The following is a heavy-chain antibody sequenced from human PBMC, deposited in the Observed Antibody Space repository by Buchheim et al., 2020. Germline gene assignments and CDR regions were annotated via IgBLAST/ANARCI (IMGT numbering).Heavy chain of an antibody. V-gene: IGHV4-30-4*01. CDR2: IYYSGTT. CDR1: GASISTGDYY. CDR3: ARGYNYVRGSYRYFDY. D-gene: IGHD3-16*02. Sequence: QVQLQESGPGLVKPSQTLSLTCTVSGASISTGDYYWSWIRQPPGKGLEWIGYIYYSGTTYYNPSLKSRVTISVDTFQNEFSLKLSSVTAADTAVYYCARGYNYVRGSYRYFDYWGQGTL. J-gene: IGHJ4*02.